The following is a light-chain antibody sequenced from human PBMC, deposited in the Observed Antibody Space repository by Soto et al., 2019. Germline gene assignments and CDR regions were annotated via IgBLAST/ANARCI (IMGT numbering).Light chain of an antibody. CDR2: EVS. V-gene: IGLV2-14*01. J-gene: IGLJ1*01. CDR1: GSDVGGYNY. Sequence: QSVLTQPASVSGSPGQSITISCTGTGSDVGGYNYVSWYRQHPGKAPKLLIYEVSNRPSGVSNRFSGSKSGNTASLTISGLQAEDEAEYYCRSYTSSTTYVLGTGTKVTVL. CDR3: RSYTSSTTYV.